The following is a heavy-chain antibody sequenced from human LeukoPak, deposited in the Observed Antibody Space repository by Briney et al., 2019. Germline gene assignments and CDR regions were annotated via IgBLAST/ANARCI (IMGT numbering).Heavy chain of an antibody. V-gene: IGHV1-8*01. Sequence: ASVKVSCKASGYTFTSYDINWVRQATGQGLEWMGWMNPNSGSTGYAQKFQGRVTITRNTSISTAYMELSSLRSEDTAVYYCARVAGETTVTTRPRDYYYMDVWGKGTTVTVSS. CDR2: MNPNSGST. CDR1: GYTFTSYD. J-gene: IGHJ6*03. D-gene: IGHD4-17*01. CDR3: ARVAGETTVTTRPRDYYYMDV.